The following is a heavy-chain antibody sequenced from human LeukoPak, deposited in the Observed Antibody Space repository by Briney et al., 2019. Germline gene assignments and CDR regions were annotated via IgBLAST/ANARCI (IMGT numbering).Heavy chain of an antibody. V-gene: IGHV1-2*06. CDR2: INPNSGGT. J-gene: IGHJ4*02. CDR3: ARGGYSGSYYRFDY. CDR1: GGTFSSYA. Sequence: ASVKVSCKASGGTFSSYAISWVRQAPGQGLEWMGRINPNSGGTNYAQKFQGRVTMTRDTSISTAYMELSRLRSDDTAVYYCARGGYSGSYYRFDYWGQGTLVTVSS. D-gene: IGHD1-26*01.